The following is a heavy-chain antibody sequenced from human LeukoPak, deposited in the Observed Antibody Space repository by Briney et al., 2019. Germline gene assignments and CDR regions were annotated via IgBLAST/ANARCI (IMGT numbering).Heavy chain of an antibody. CDR2: IYWDDDK. D-gene: IGHD3-9*01. V-gene: IGHV2-5*02. J-gene: IGHJ4*02. Sequence: SGPTLVKPTQTLTLTCTFSGFSLRTRGEGVGWIRQPPGKALEWLSLIYWDDDKPYSPSMKSRLTITKYTSKNQVVLNMTNMDPVDTATYYCAHRRHYDILTGYYIGGDYFDYWGQGTLVTVSS. CDR3: AHRRHYDILTGYYIGGDYFDY. CDR1: GFSLRTRGEG.